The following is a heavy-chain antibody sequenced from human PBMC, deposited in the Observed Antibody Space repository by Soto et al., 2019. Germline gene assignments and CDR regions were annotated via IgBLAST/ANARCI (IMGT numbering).Heavy chain of an antibody. CDR3: AKDRIAAGNWFDP. CDR2: ISGSGDST. CDR1: GFTFSSYA. Sequence: GSLRLSCAASGFTFSSYAMSWVRQSPGKGLEWVSTISGSGDSTYYAVSVEGRFTISRDTSKNTLYLQMNSLRAEDTAVYYCAKDRIAAGNWFDPWGQGTLVTVSS. J-gene: IGHJ5*02. V-gene: IGHV3-23*01. D-gene: IGHD6-25*01.